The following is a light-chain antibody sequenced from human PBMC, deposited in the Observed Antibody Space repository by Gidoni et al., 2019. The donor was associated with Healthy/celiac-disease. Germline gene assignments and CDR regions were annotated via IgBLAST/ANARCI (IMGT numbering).Light chain of an antibody. CDR3: GTWDSSLSVV. V-gene: IGLV1-51*01. CDR2: DNN. J-gene: IGLJ2*01. Sequence: HSVLTQPPSVSAAPGQKVTISCSGSSSNIGNNYVSWYQQLPGTAPKLLIYDNNKRPSGITDRFSGSKSGTSATLGITGLQTGDEADYYCGTWDSSLSVVFGGGTKLTVL. CDR1: SSNIGNNY.